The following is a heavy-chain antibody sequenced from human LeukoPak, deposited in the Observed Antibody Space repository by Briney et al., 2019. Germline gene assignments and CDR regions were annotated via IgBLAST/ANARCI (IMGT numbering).Heavy chain of an antibody. CDR1: GFTFSDYG. J-gene: IGHJ4*02. D-gene: IGHD3-10*01. Sequence: PGGSLRLSCAASGFTFSDYGIHWVRQAPGKGLAWVAVIWSDGSNKYYADSVKGRFTISRDNSKKTLYLQMNSLRVEDTAVYYCVRASGSFDYWGQGTLVTVSS. V-gene: IGHV3-33*01. CDR3: VRASGSFDY. CDR2: IWSDGSNK.